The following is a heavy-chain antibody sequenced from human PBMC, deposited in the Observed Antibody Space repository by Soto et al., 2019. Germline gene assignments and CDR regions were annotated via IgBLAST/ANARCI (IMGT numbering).Heavy chain of an antibody. CDR1: GYRFSTYW. CDR2: IYPGDSDT. J-gene: IGHJ6*02. D-gene: IGHD3-22*01. CDR3: ARSSTIVSHMDV. Sequence: ESLKISCKGSGYRFSTYWIGWVRQMPGKGLEWMGIIYPGDSDTRYSPSFQGQVTISADKSISTAYLQWSSLKASDTAMYFCARSSTIVSHMDVWGQGTTVTVSS. V-gene: IGHV5-51*01.